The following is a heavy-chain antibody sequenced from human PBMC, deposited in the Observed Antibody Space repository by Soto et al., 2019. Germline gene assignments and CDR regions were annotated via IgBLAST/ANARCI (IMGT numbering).Heavy chain of an antibody. J-gene: IGHJ6*03. CDR1: GGSLSDYF. CDR3: ARGGISHWAYFYYMDV. CDR2: INHLGSI. V-gene: IGHV4-34*01. Sequence: SETLSLTCVVSGGSLSDYFWSWIRQPPGMALEWIGEINHLGSINYNPSLKSRVTMSVDTSKNKFSLTLNSVTAADTATYYCARGGISHWAYFYYMDVWDRGTTVTVSS. D-gene: IGHD2-21*01.